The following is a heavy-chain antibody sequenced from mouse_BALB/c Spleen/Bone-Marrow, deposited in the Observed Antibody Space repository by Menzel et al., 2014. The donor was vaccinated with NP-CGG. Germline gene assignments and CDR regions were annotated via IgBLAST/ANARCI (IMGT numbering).Heavy chain of an antibody. CDR1: GYAFTNYL. CDR2: INPGSGGT. Sequence: QVQLKHSGAELVRPGTSVKVSCKASGYAFTNYLIEWIRKRPGQGLEWIGVINPGSGGTNYNEEFKGKATLTADKSSSTAYMQLSSLTSDDSAVYFCARGDLYYGNLYAMDYWGRGTSVTVSS. D-gene: IGHD2-1*01. V-gene: IGHV1-54*01. CDR3: ARGDLYYGNLYAMDY. J-gene: IGHJ4*01.